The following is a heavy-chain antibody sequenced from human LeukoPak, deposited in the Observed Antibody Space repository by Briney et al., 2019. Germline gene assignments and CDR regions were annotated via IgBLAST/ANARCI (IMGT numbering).Heavy chain of an antibody. CDR3: AIPIAATSRWNSYYYYYGMDV. Sequence: SETLSLTCAVYGGSFSGYYWSWIRQPPGKGLEWIGEISHSGSTNYNPSLKSRVTISVDTSKNQFSLKLSSVTAADTAVYYCAIPIAATSRWNSYYYYYGMDVWGQGTTVTVSS. CDR1: GGSFSGYY. J-gene: IGHJ6*02. V-gene: IGHV4-34*01. D-gene: IGHD6-13*01. CDR2: ISHSGST.